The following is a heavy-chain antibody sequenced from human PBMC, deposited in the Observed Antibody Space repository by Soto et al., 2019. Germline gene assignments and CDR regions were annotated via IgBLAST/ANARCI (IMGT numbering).Heavy chain of an antibody. D-gene: IGHD6-13*01. J-gene: IGHJ5*02. V-gene: IGHV4-4*07. CDR3: ARWGAIWSSWYMEGWFDP. Sequence: PSETLSLTCTVSGGSISSYYWSWIRQPAGKGLEWIGRIYSSGSTNYNPSLKSRVTMSVDTSKNQFSLKLSSVTAADTAVYYCARWGAIWSSWYMEGWFDPWGQGTQVTVSS. CDR2: IYSSGST. CDR1: GGSISSYY.